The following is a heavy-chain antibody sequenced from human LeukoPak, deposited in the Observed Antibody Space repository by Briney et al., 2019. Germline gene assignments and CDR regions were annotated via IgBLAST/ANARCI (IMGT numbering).Heavy chain of an antibody. CDR3: ASAFHCRGEWYEGSSAFDI. V-gene: IGHV4-4*07. CDR2: MYATGST. J-gene: IGHJ3*02. D-gene: IGHD2-21*01. Sequence: SETLSLTCSVSGDSIRSYYWSWMRQPAGKRLVWIGRMYATGSTTYNPSLKRRVTMSAEKSENQLSPKVYSVTAAHTAIYYCASAFHCRGEWYEGSSAFDIWGQGTTVIVSS. CDR1: GDSIRSYY.